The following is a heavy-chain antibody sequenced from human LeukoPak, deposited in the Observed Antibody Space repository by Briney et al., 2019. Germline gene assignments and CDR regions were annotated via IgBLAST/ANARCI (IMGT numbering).Heavy chain of an antibody. CDR1: GFTFSSYA. D-gene: IGHD3-10*01. V-gene: IGHV3-30-3*01. J-gene: IGHJ3*02. CDR3: ARDEGIWFGEGAAFDI. Sequence: GGSLRLSCAASGFTFSSYAMHWVRQAPGKGLEWVAVISYDGSNKYYADSVKGRFTISRDNSKNTLYLQMNSLRAEDTAVYYCARDEGIWFGEGAAFDIWGQGTMVTVSS. CDR2: ISYDGSNK.